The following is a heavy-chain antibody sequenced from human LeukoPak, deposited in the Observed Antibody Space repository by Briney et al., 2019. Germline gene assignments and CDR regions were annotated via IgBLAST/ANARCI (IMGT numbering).Heavy chain of an antibody. CDR2: ISTYNGNT. D-gene: IGHD3-22*01. Sequence: ASVKVSCKASGYSFTDYGISWVRQAPGQGLEWMGWISTYNGNTNYAQKLQGRVTMTTDTSTSTVYMELRSLGSDDTAVYYCARDGAVSGSRYFQHWGQGTLVTVSS. V-gene: IGHV1-18*01. J-gene: IGHJ1*01. CDR3: ARDGAVSGSRYFQH. CDR1: GYSFTDYG.